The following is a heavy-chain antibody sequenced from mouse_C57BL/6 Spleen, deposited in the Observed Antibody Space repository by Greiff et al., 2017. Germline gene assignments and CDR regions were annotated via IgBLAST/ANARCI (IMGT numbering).Heavy chain of an antibody. J-gene: IGHJ4*01. Sequence: EVKLMESGPGLVKPSQSLSLTCSVTGYSITSGYYWNWIRQFPGNKLEWMGYISYDGSNNYNPSLKNRISITRDTSKNQFFLKLNSVTTEDTATYYCAREAVYYAMDYWGQGTSVTVSS. CDR3: AREAVYYAMDY. V-gene: IGHV3-6*01. CDR2: ISYDGSN. D-gene: IGHD3-3*01. CDR1: GYSITSGYY.